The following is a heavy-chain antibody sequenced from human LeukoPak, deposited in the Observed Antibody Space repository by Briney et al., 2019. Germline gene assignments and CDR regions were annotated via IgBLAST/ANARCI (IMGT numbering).Heavy chain of an antibody. V-gene: IGHV4-39*01. J-gene: IGHJ4*02. Sequence: SETLSLTCTVSGGSISSSSYSWGWIRQPPGKGLEWIGSIYYSGSIYYNPSLKSRVTISVDTSKNQFSLKLSSVTAADTAVYYCARLVHGATTPQYYFDYWGQGTLVTVSS. CDR3: ARLVHGATTPQYYFDY. CDR1: GGSISSSSYS. D-gene: IGHD1-26*01. CDR2: IYYSGSI.